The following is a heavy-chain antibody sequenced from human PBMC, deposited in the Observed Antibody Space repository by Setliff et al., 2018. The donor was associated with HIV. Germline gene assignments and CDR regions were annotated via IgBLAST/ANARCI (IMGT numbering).Heavy chain of an antibody. CDR1: GFTFNNYAFSSYA. J-gene: IGHJ6*02. V-gene: IGHV3-23*01. D-gene: IGHD3-10*01. Sequence: GGSLRLSCAASGFTFNNYAFSSYAMTWVRQAPGKGLEWVSGIGGGNTFYADSVKGRFTISGDNSKNTLYLQMNSLRAEDTAVYYCAKDYYGSGTYYMAYYGMDVWGQGTTVTVSS. CDR3: AKDYYGSGTYYMAYYGMDV. CDR2: IGGGNT.